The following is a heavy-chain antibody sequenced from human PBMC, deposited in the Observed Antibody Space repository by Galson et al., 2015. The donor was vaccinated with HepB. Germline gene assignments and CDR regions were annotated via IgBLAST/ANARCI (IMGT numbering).Heavy chain of an antibody. Sequence: SVKVSCKASGYTFTSNYMHWVRQAPGQGLEWMGIINPSGGSTSYAQKFQGRVTMTRDTSTSTVYMELSSLRSEDTAVYYCARDLSSGWSYFDYWGQGTLVTVSS. CDR3: ARDLSSGWSYFDY. V-gene: IGHV1-46*01. CDR1: GYTFTSNY. CDR2: INPSGGST. D-gene: IGHD6-19*01. J-gene: IGHJ4*02.